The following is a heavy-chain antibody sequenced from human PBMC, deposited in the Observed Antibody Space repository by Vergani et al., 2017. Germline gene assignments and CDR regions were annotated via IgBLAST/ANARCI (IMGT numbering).Heavy chain of an antibody. V-gene: IGHV3-66*02. CDR2: IYSGGST. D-gene: IGHD6-19*01. Sequence: EVQLVESGGGLVKPGGSLRLSCAASGFTFSSYSMNWVRQAPGKGLEWVSVIYSGGSTYYADSVKGRFTISRDNSKNTLYLQMNSLRAEDTAVYYCARDFGSGWYDYWGQGTLVTVSS. J-gene: IGHJ4*02. CDR3: ARDFGSGWYDY. CDR1: GFTFSSYS.